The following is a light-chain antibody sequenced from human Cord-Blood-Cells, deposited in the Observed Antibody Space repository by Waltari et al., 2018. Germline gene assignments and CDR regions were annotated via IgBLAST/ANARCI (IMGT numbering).Light chain of an antibody. V-gene: IGKV1-5*01. CDR1: QSISSG. J-gene: IGKJ1*01. CDR3: QQYNSYWT. CDR2: DAS. Sequence: DIQMTQSPSPLSATVGDRVTITCRASQSISSGLAWYQQKPGKAPKLLIDDASSLESGVPSRFSGSGSGTEVTLTISSLQPDDFAAYYCQQYNSYWTFGQGTKVEIK.